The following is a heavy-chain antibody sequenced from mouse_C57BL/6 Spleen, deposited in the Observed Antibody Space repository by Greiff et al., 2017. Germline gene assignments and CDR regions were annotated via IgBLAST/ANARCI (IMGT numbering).Heavy chain of an antibody. D-gene: IGHD1-1*02. CDR3: ARGRYGPYAMDY. Sequence: QVQLQQPGAELVRPGTSVKLSCKASGYTFTSYWLHWVKQRPGQGLEWIGVIDPSDSYTNYNQKFKGKATLTVDTSSSTAYMQLSSLTSEDSAVYYCARGRYGPYAMDYGGQGTSVTVSS. CDR1: GYTFTSYW. CDR2: IDPSDSYT. V-gene: IGHV1-59*01. J-gene: IGHJ4*01.